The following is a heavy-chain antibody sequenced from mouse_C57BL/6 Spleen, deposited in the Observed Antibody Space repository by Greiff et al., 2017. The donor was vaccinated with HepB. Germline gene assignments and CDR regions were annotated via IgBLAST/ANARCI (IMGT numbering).Heavy chain of an antibody. D-gene: IGHD1-1*01. CDR3: ARSGEGSSYYFDY. J-gene: IGHJ2*01. CDR2: IDPSDSYT. CDR1: GYTFTSYW. Sequence: QVQLQQPGAELVMPGASVKLSCKASGYTFTSYWMHWVKQRPGQGLEWIGEIDPSDSYTNYNQKFKGKSTLTVDKSSSTAYMQLSSLTSEDSAVYCCARSGEGSSYYFDYWGQGTTLTVSS. V-gene: IGHV1-69*01.